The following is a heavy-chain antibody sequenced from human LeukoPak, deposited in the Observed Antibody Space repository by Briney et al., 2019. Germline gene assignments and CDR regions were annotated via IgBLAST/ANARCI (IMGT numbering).Heavy chain of an antibody. CDR1: GFTFSDYA. V-gene: IGHV3-23*01. J-gene: IGHJ4*02. CDR2: ISGSGGSI. CDR3: AKDLITLFGVVHNY. D-gene: IGHD3-3*01. Sequence: GGSLRLSCTASGFTFSDYAMSWVRQAPGKGLEWVSGISGSGGSIRYADSVKGRFIISRDNSKNTLYLQMNSLRAEDTAVYYCAKDLITLFGVVHNYWGRGTLVTVSS.